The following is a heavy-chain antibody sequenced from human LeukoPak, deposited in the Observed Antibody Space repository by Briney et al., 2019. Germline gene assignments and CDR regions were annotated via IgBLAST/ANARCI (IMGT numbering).Heavy chain of an antibody. CDR3: ARDSGSLSD. CDR1: GGSISSSSYY. CDR2: IYYSGST. J-gene: IGHJ4*02. Sequence: SETLSLTCTVSGGSISSSSYYWSWIRQPPGKGLEWIGYIYYSGSTNYNPSLKSRVTISVDTSKNQFSLKLSSVTAADTAVYYCARDSGSLSDWGQGTLVTVSS. V-gene: IGHV4-61*01. D-gene: IGHD1-26*01.